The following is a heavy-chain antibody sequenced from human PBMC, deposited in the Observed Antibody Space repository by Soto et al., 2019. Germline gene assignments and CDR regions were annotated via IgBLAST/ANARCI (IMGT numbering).Heavy chain of an antibody. Sequence: GALRLSCAASGCTFSSYAMSWVRQAPGKGLEWVSAISGTGGTTYYADSVKGRFTISRDNSRNTLHLQMNSLRAEDTAVYYCAKFFVETGGSSGWPWSFHFWGQGTLVTVSS. CDR3: AKFFVETGGSSGWPWSFHF. V-gene: IGHV3-23*01. D-gene: IGHD6-25*01. CDR2: ISGTGGTT. J-gene: IGHJ4*02. CDR1: GCTFSSYA.